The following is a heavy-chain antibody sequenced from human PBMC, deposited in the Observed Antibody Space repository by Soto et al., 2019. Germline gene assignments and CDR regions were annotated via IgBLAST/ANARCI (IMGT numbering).Heavy chain of an antibody. D-gene: IGHD2-21*01. CDR2: IYHSGST. CDR1: GGSISSGGYS. Sequence: SETLSLTCAVSGGSISSGGYSWSWIRQPPGKGLEWIGYIYHSGSTYYNPSLKSRVTISVDRSKNQFSLKLSSVTAADTAVYYCARRWGGTFDYWGQGTLVTVS. V-gene: IGHV4-30-2*01. CDR3: ARRWGGTFDY. J-gene: IGHJ4*02.